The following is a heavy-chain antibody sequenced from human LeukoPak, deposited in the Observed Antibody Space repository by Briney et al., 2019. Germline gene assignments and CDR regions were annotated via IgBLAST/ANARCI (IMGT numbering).Heavy chain of an antibody. CDR1: GLTFINYA. V-gene: IGHV3-23*01. J-gene: IGHJ4*02. Sequence: GGSLRLSCVTSGLTFINYAMTCVRQAPGKGLEWVSSISSSGVGTHYADSVKGRFTISRDNSKNTLYLQMNSLRVEDTAVYYCADSPGGYWGQGTLLT. CDR3: ADSPGGY. CDR2: ISSSGVGT. D-gene: IGHD3-22*01.